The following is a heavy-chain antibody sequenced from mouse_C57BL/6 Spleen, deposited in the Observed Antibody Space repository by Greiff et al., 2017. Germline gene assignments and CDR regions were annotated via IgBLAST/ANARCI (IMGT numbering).Heavy chain of an antibody. CDR3: ARRLCDYAAY. CDR1: GYAFTNYL. CDR2: INPGSGGT. D-gene: IGHD2-4*01. V-gene: IGHV1-54*01. J-gene: IGHJ3*01. Sequence: VQLQQSGAELVRPGTSVKVSCKASGYAFTNYLIEWVKQRPGQGLEWIGVINPGSGGTNYNEKFKGKATLTADKSSSTAYMQLSSLTSEDSAVYFCARRLCDYAAYWGQGTLVTVSA.